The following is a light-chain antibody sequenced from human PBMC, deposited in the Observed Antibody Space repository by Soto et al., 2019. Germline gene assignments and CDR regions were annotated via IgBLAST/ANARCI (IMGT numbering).Light chain of an antibody. CDR3: QQHCSSPRT. CDR2: GAS. Sequence: EIVLTQSPGTLSLSPGERVTLSCRASQSVSSNYLAWYQQKPGQAPRLLLYGASSRATGIPDRFSGRGSGTDFTLTISRLEPEDFAVYYCQQHCSSPRTFGQGTNVEIK. V-gene: IGKV3-20*01. CDR1: QSVSSNY. J-gene: IGKJ1*01.